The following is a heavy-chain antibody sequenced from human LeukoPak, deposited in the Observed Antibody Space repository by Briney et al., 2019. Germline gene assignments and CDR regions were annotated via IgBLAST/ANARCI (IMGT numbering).Heavy chain of an antibody. CDR1: GFTFSSYA. V-gene: IGHV3-23*01. D-gene: IGHD3-22*01. CDR2: ISGSGGST. J-gene: IGHJ4*02. Sequence: LGVSLRLSCAASGFTFSSYAMSGVRQAPGKGLEWVSAISGSGGSTYYADSVKGRFTIPRDNSKNTLYLQMNSLRAEDTAVYYCAKAHRAGYYYDSSGYFDYWGQGTLVTVSS. CDR3: AKAHRAGYYYDSSGYFDY.